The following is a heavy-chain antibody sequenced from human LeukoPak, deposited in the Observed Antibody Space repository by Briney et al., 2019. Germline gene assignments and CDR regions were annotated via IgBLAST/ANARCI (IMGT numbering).Heavy chain of an antibody. V-gene: IGHV3-13*01. CDR3: ARGDYGLGRYWYFDL. CDR1: AYTFSSYD. J-gene: IGHJ2*01. Sequence: GGSLRRDCAAKAYTFSSYDMHRVRQATGKGLKWVSAIGTAGDTYYPGSVKGRFTISRENAKNSLYLQMNSLRAGDTAVYYCARGDYGLGRYWYFDLWGRGTLGTVSS. CDR2: IGTAGDT. D-gene: IGHD4-17*01.